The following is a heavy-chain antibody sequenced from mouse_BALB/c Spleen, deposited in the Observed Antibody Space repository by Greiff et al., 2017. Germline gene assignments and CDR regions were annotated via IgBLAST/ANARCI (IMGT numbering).Heavy chain of an antibody. Sequence: EVQVVESGGGLVQPGGSLKLSCAASGFTFSSYGMSWVRQTPDKRLELVATINSNGGSTYYPDSVKGRFTISRDNAKNTLYLQMSSLKSEDTAMYYCARERADAMDDWGQGTSVTVSS. V-gene: IGHV5-6-3*01. CDR2: INSNGGST. CDR3: ARERADAMDD. CDR1: GFTFSSYG. J-gene: IGHJ4*01. D-gene: IGHD3-1*01.